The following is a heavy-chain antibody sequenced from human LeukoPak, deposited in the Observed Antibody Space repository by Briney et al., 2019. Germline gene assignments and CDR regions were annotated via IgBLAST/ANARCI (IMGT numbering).Heavy chain of an antibody. V-gene: IGHV3-33*01. CDR2: IWFDGSNI. CDR3: ARDRCSSTSCYTHYFD. D-gene: IGHD2-2*02. CDR1: GFTLSNYG. J-gene: IGHJ4*02. Sequence: GGSLRLSCAASGFTLSNYGMHWVRQAPGKGLEWVAVIWFDGSNIYYTDSVKGRFTVPRDSSKNTLHLQMNSLRVEDTAVYYCARDRCSSTSCYTHYFDWGQGTLVTV.